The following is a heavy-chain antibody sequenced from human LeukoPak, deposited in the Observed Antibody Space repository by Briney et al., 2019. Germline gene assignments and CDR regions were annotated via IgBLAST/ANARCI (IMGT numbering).Heavy chain of an antibody. D-gene: IGHD6-19*01. CDR2: ISAYNGNT. CDR1: GYTFTSYG. CDR3: ARGPYSSGWYSKDAFDI. Sequence: GGSVKVSCKASGYTFTSYGISWVRQAPGQGVEWVGWISAYNGNTNYAQKLQGRVTMTTDTSTSTAYMELRSLRSDDTAVYYCARGPYSSGWYSKDAFDIWGQGTMVTVSS. V-gene: IGHV1-18*01. J-gene: IGHJ3*02.